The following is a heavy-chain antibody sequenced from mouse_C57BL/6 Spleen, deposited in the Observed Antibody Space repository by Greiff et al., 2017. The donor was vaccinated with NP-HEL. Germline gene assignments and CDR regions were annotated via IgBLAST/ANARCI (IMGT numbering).Heavy chain of an antibody. J-gene: IGHJ2*01. Sequence: VQLQQSDAELVKPGASVKISCKVSGYTFTDHTIHWMKQRPEQGLEWIGYIYPRDGSTKYNEKFKGKATLTADKSSSTAYMQLNSLTSEDSAVYFCARGDYYGSSWGYYFDYWGQGTTLTVSS. CDR3: ARGDYYGSSWGYYFDY. V-gene: IGHV1-78*01. CDR2: IYPRDGST. CDR1: GYTFTDHT. D-gene: IGHD1-1*01.